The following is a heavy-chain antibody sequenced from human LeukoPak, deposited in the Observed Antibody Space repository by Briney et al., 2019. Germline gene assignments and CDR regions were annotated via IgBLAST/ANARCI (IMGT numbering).Heavy chain of an antibody. J-gene: IGHJ4*02. Sequence: SVKVSCKASGYTFTSYGISWVRQAPGQGLEWMGGIIPIFGTANYAQKFQGRVTITADKSTSTAYMELSSLRSEDTAVYYCARDLPSGTFDYWGQGTLVTVSS. CDR1: GYTFTSYG. CDR3: ARDLPSGTFDY. V-gene: IGHV1-69*06. D-gene: IGHD3-10*01. CDR2: IIPIFGTA.